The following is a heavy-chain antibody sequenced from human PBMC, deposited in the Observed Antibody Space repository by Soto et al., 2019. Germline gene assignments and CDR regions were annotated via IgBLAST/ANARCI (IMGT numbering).Heavy chain of an antibody. Sequence: GRSLRLSCEGAGFSFEKHAMSWVRQAPGKGLEWVSVINGRGDSTFVADSVKGRFSISRDISTDTVYLQMNSLKPEDTAVYYCAKEGWGGSSEPYFDFWGQGTVVTGSS. CDR2: INGRGDST. D-gene: IGHD1-26*01. CDR3: AKEGWGGSSEPYFDF. V-gene: IGHV3-23*01. J-gene: IGHJ4*02. CDR1: GFSFEKHA.